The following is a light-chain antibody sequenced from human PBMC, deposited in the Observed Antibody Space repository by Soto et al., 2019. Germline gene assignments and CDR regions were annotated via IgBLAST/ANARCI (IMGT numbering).Light chain of an antibody. Sequence: DIQMTQSPSTLSASVGDRVTITCRARQSISTWLAWYQQKPGKAPKLLIYKASSLESGGPSRFSGSRSGTELALTINSLQPDDFATCYCQQYNTYRLTFGGGTTVEIK. V-gene: IGKV1-5*03. J-gene: IGKJ4*01. CDR1: QSISTW. CDR2: KAS. CDR3: QQYNTYRLT.